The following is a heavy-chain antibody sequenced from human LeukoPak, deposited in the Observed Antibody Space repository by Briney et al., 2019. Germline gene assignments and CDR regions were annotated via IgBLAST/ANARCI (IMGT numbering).Heavy chain of an antibody. CDR2: INHSGST. CDR3: ARGGPRSSSYLTDFDY. D-gene: IGHD6-13*01. Sequence: SETLSLTCAVYGGSFSGYYWSWIRQPPGKGLEWIGEINHSGSTNYNPSLKSRVTISVDTSKNQFSLKLSSVTAADTAVYYCARGGPRSSSYLTDFDYWGQGTLVTVSS. J-gene: IGHJ4*02. V-gene: IGHV4-34*01. CDR1: GGSFSGYY.